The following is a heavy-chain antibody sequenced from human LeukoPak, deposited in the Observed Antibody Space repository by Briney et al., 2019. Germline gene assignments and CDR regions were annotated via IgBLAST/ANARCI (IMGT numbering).Heavy chain of an antibody. Sequence: AGVSLTLSCAASGLTFDDYAMHWARQAPGKGLKWVSLISGNGDSTYYGDSVRGRFCISRDNIKNSLYLQMNSLRTEDTALYYCAKDIEAGTAGFSFDYWGQGTLVTVSS. J-gene: IGHJ4*02. CDR3: AKDIEAGTAGFSFDY. V-gene: IGHV3-43*02. CDR2: ISGNGDST. D-gene: IGHD2-21*02. CDR1: GLTFDDYA.